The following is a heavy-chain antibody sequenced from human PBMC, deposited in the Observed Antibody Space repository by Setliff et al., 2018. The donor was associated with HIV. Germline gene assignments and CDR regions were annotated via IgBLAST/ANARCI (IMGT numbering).Heavy chain of an antibody. D-gene: IGHD3-22*01. CDR2: IYHSGST. J-gene: IGHJ5*02. Sequence: SETLSLTCAVSGGSISSSNWWSWVRQPPGKGLEWIGEIYHSGSTYYNPSFKRRLSISVDTSKNQFSPKLSSVTAADTAVYYCARSTYYFDSSGYKYNWFDPWGQGTLVTVS. CDR3: ARSTYYFDSSGYKYNWFDP. V-gene: IGHV4-4*02. CDR1: GGSISSSNW.